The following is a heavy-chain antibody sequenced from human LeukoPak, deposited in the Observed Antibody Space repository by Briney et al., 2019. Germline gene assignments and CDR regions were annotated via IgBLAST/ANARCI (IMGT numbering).Heavy chain of an antibody. CDR2: ISYDGSNK. Sequence: LSLTCTVSGGSILTSSYYWGWIRQPPGKGLEWVAVISYDGSNKYYGDSVKGRFTISRDNSKNTLYLQMNSLRAEDTAVYYCAKDLCSGGSCYHDYWGQGTLVTVSS. J-gene: IGHJ4*02. CDR1: GGSILTSSYY. CDR3: AKDLCSGGSCYHDY. V-gene: IGHV3-30*18. D-gene: IGHD2-15*01.